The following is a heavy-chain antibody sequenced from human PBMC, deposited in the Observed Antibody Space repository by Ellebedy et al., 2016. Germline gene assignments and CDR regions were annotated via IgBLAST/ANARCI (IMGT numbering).Heavy chain of an antibody. V-gene: IGHV1-46*01. D-gene: IGHD3-10*01. CDR1: GYTFTSYY. Sequence: ASVKVSXXATGYTFTSYYIQWVRQAPGQGLEWMGLIKSSAGSTSYAQKFQGRVTMTRDTSISTAYMELSRLRSDDTAVYYCARDSTYYYGSGSYSPFDYWGQGTLVTVSS. CDR2: IKSSAGST. J-gene: IGHJ4*02. CDR3: ARDSTYYYGSGSYSPFDY.